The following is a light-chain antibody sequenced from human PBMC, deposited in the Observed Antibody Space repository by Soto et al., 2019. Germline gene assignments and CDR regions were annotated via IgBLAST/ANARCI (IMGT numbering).Light chain of an antibody. CDR3: SSYTSSSTLGV. CDR2: EVS. V-gene: IGLV2-14*03. CDR1: SSDIGGYKY. J-gene: IGLJ1*01. Sequence: QSVLTQPASVSGSPGQSITISCTGTSSDIGGYKYVTWYQQHPGKAPKVLIYEVSTRPSGVSNRFSGSKSGNTASLTISGLQAEDEADDYCSSYTSSSTLGVFGTGTQVTVL.